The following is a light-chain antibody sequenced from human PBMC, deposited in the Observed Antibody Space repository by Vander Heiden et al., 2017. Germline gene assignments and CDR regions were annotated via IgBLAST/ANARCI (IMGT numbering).Light chain of an antibody. CDR1: ALPKTY. CDR2: NDS. Sequence: SYELTQPPSESLSLGQMARTTCSGEALPKTYACWYQQKPGQFPVMVTYNDSERPSGIPERVSGSSSGTIVTATISGVQAEDEADDDCLSEVSSGTFGVFGGGTKLTVL. CDR3: LSEVSSGTFGV. J-gene: IGLJ3*02. V-gene: IGLV3-16*01.